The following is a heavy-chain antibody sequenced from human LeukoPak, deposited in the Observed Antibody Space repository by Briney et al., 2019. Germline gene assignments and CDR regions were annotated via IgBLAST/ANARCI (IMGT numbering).Heavy chain of an antibody. CDR2: INPRDGTT. CDR3: ARGADQEFDF. CDR1: GHTFNNHF. J-gene: IGHJ4*02. V-gene: IGHV1-46*02. Sequence: ASVKVSCKSSGHTFNNHFIHWVRQAPGQGLEWMGMINPRDGTTRTLQKFQVRVTMTRDTSTSTLYMGLSSLRTEDTATYFCARGADQEFDFWGQGTLVTVSS.